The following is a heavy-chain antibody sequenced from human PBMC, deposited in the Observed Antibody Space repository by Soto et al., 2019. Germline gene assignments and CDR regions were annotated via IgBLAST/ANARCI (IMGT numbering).Heavy chain of an antibody. CDR3: AKEPRHYYDASGSNSFFDY. J-gene: IGHJ4*02. D-gene: IGHD3-22*01. V-gene: IGHV3-23*01. CDR2: ISGSVVST. CDR1: GFTFRSYA. Sequence: PEVSLRLSFEASGFTFRSYALSCFRQAPVKGLEWVSGISGSVVSTYYADSVKGRFTISRDISKNTLYLQMNSLRAEDTAVYYCAKEPRHYYDASGSNSFFDYWGQGT.